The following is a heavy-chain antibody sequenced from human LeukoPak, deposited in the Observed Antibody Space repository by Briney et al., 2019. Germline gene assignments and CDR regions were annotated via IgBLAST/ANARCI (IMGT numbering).Heavy chain of an antibody. Sequence: ASVKVSCKASSYTFTSYGISWVRQAPGQGLEWMGWISAYNGNTNYAQKLQGRVTMTTDTSTSTAYMELRSLRSDDTAVYYCARDLTMVRGVIITPPGYWGQGTLVTVSS. D-gene: IGHD3-10*01. CDR2: ISAYNGNT. J-gene: IGHJ4*02. CDR3: ARDLTMVRGVIITPPGY. V-gene: IGHV1-18*01. CDR1: SYTFTSYG.